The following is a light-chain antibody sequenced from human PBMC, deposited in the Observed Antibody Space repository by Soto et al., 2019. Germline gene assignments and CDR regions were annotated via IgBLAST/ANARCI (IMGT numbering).Light chain of an antibody. Sequence: DIQMTQSPSTLSASVGDRVTITCRASQSIGNYLAWYQQKPGKAPNLLIYRATTLETGVPSRFSGSGFGTEFTLTISSLQPDDFANYWCQQYESYWTFGQGTKVEIK. J-gene: IGKJ1*01. CDR3: QQYESYWT. V-gene: IGKV1-5*03. CDR2: RAT. CDR1: QSIGNY.